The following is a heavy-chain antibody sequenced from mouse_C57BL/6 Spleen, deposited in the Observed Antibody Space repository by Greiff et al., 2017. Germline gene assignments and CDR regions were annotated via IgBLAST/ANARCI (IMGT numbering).Heavy chain of an antibody. CDR3: TKGQRRLPAWFAY. CDR1: GYTFTDYE. Sequence: QVQLKESGAELVRPGASVTLSCKASGYTFTDYEMHWVKQTPVHGLEWIGAIDPETGGTAYNQKFKGKAILTADKSSSTAYMELRSLTSEDSAAYYCTKGQRRLPAWFAYWGQGTLVTVSA. D-gene: IGHD3-2*02. J-gene: IGHJ3*01. CDR2: IDPETGGT. V-gene: IGHV1-15*01.